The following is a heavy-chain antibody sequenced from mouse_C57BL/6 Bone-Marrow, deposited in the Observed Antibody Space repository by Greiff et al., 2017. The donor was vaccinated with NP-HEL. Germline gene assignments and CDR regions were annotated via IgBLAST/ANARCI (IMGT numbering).Heavy chain of an antibody. D-gene: IGHD4-1*02. V-gene: IGHV2-9-1*01. CDR3: ASPSTGTYWYFDV. Sequence: VHLVESGPGLVAPSQSLSITCTVSGFSLTSYAISWVRQPPGKGLEWLGVIWTGGGTNYNSALKSRLSISKENSKSQVFLKMNSLQTDDTARYYCASPSTGTYWYFDVWGTGTTVTVSS. CDR2: IWTGGGT. J-gene: IGHJ1*03. CDR1: GFSLTSYA.